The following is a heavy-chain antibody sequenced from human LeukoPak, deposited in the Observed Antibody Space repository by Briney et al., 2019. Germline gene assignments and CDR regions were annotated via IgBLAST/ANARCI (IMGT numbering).Heavy chain of an antibody. Sequence: PSETLSLTCTVSGGSISSGGYYWSWIRQHPGKGLEWIGYIYYSGSTYYNPSLKSRVTISVDTSKNQFSLKLSSVTAADTAVYYCARDRGWGDSSGYYGWYYFDYWGQGTLVTVSS. CDR1: GGSISSGGYY. CDR2: IYYSGST. J-gene: IGHJ4*02. V-gene: IGHV4-31*03. D-gene: IGHD3-22*01. CDR3: ARDRGWGDSSGYYGWYYFDY.